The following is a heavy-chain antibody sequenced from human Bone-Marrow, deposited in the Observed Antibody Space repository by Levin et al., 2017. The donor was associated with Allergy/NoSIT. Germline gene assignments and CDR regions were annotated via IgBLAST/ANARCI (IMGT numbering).Heavy chain of an antibody. CDR1: GFSFDTYA. D-gene: IGHD2-21*02. Sequence: SCEASGFSFDTYAMHWVRQAPGKGLEWVGVSSYDGRNKHYAPSLKGRFTISRDNSKNTMYLQMDSLRTDDTAVYYCARDGPRDYDMVTAEDVWGQGTMVSVSS. CDR3: ARDGPRDYDMVTAEDV. J-gene: IGHJ3*01. V-gene: IGHV3-30*04. CDR2: SSYDGRNK.